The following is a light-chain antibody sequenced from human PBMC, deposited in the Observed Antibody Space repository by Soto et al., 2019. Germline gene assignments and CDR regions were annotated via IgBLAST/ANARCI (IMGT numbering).Light chain of an antibody. CDR2: GAS. V-gene: IGKV3-20*01. Sequence: EIVLTQSPGTLSLSPGERATLSCRASQSVSSSYLAWYQQKPGQAPRLLIYGASSRATGIPDRFSGGGSGTDFTLTISRLEPEDFAVYHCQHYGSSGWTFGQGTKVEIK. J-gene: IGKJ1*01. CDR3: QHYGSSGWT. CDR1: QSVSSSY.